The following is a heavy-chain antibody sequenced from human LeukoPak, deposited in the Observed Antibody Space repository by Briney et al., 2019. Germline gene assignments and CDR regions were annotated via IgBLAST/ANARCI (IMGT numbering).Heavy chain of an antibody. Sequence: GGSLRLSCAASGFTFSSYWMSWVRQAPGKGLEWVANIKQDGSEMNYVDSVKGRFTISRDNAKSSLYLQMSSLRAEDTAVYYCASYYCSGGSCSLGDGMGVWGQGATVTVSS. D-gene: IGHD2-15*01. CDR3: ASYYCSGGSCSLGDGMGV. J-gene: IGHJ6*02. CDR2: IKQDGSEM. V-gene: IGHV3-7*01. CDR1: GFTFSSYW.